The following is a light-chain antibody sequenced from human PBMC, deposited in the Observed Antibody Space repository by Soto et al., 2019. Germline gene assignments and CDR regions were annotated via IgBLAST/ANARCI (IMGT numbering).Light chain of an antibody. Sequence: DIQMTQSPSSLSASVGDRVTITCQASQDINNYLVWYQQKPGKAPKLLIFEASSLETGVPSRFSGAASGADFTFTISSLQPEDSATYYCQQYDTLPPTFGQGTNLEIK. CDR1: QDINNY. CDR2: EAS. CDR3: QQYDTLPPT. V-gene: IGKV1-33*01. J-gene: IGKJ2*01.